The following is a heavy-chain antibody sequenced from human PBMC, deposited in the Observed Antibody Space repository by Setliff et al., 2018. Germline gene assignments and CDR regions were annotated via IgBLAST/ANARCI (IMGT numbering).Heavy chain of an antibody. D-gene: IGHD3-10*01. CDR2: INTNTGNP. CDR3: ARGSRFGTIVYRGDYYLDV. Sequence: ASVKVSCKASGYMFTTYAMCWLRQVPGQGFEWMGWINTNTGNPIYVQGFTGRFVFSLETSVSTAYVQISSLKAEDTAIYYCARGSRFGTIVYRGDYYLDVWGKGTTVTVSS. J-gene: IGHJ6*03. CDR1: GYMFTTYA. V-gene: IGHV7-4-1*02.